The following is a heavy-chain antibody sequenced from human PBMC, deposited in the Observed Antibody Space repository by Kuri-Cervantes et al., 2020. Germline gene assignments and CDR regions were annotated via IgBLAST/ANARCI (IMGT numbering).Heavy chain of an antibody. J-gene: IGHJ5*02. V-gene: IGHV1-2*02. CDR3: ARGRRRELIT. CDR2: INPNSGGT. D-gene: IGHD1-26*01. CDR1: GYTFTANF. Sequence: ASVKVSCKASGYTFTANFLHWVRQAPGQGLEWMGWINPNSGGTNYAQKFQGRIAMTRDTSMNTAYMELRSLRSDDTAVYYCARGRRRELITWGQGTLVTVSS.